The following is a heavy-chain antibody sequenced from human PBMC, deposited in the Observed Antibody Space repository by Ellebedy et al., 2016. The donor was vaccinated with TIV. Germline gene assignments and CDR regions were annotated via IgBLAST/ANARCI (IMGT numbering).Heavy chain of an antibody. CDR3: ARVDLGLAVDY. CDR1: GFTVSGNY. D-gene: IGHD3/OR15-3a*01. CDR2: IYSGGST. Sequence: GESLKISCTVSGFTVSGNYMSWVRQAPGKGLEWVSIIYSGGSTYYADSVKGRFTISRDNSRNTVYLQMNRVGAEDTAVYYRARVDLGLAVDYWGRGTLVTVSS. V-gene: IGHV3-53*01. J-gene: IGHJ4*02.